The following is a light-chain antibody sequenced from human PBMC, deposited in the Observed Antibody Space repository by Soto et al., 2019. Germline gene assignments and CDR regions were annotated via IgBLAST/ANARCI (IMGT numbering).Light chain of an antibody. Sequence: DIQMTQSPSTLSASVGDRVTITCRASQSISSWLAWYQQKPGKAPKLLIYDASSLESGVPSRFSGSGSETEFTLTISSLQPDDFATYYCQQYNSYSPGITFGGGTKVEIK. CDR2: DAS. J-gene: IGKJ4*01. CDR1: QSISSW. V-gene: IGKV1-5*01. CDR3: QQYNSYSPGIT.